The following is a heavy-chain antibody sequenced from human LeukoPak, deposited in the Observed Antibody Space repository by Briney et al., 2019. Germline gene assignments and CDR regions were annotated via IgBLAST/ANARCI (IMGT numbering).Heavy chain of an antibody. Sequence: SETLSLTCTVSGGSISSGGYYWSWIRQHPGTGLEWIGYIYYSGSTYYNPSLKSRVTISVDTSKNQFSLKLSSVTAADTAVYYCARAPGYCSSTSCYYYYYGMDVWGQGTTVTVSS. CDR3: ARAPGYCSSTSCYYYYYGMDV. J-gene: IGHJ6*02. CDR1: GGSISSGGYY. D-gene: IGHD2-2*01. V-gene: IGHV4-31*03. CDR2: IYYSGST.